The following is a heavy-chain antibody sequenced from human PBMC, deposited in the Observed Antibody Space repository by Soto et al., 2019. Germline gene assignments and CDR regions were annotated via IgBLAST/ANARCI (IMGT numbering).Heavy chain of an antibody. CDR2: ISYDGSNK. V-gene: IGHV3-30*04. Sequence: QVQLVESGGGVVQPGRSLRLSWVASGFTSSSYFMHWVRQAPGKGQEWVALISYDGSNKHYADSVKGRFTISRDNSKNTLYLQMNSLRGDDTAVYSCARGDPYYGMDVWGQGTTVTVSS. CDR1: GFTSSSYF. CDR3: ARGDPYYGMDV. J-gene: IGHJ6*02.